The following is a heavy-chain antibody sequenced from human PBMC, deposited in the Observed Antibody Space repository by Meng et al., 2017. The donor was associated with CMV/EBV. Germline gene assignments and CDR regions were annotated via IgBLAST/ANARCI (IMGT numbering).Heavy chain of an antibody. J-gene: IGHJ4*02. Sequence: GGSLRLSCAASGFTFSSYEMNWVRQAPGKGLEWVSYISSSGSTIYYADSVKGRFTISRDNAKNSLYLQMNSLRAEDTAVYYCARVHITIFGVAPGYWGQGTLVTVSS. V-gene: IGHV3-48*03. CDR3: ARVHITIFGVAPGY. CDR2: ISSSGSTI. D-gene: IGHD3-3*01. CDR1: GFTFSSYE.